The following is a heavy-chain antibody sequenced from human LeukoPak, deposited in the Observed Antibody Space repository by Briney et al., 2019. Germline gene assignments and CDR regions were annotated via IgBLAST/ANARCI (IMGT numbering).Heavy chain of an antibody. J-gene: IGHJ5*02. Sequence: GGSLRLSCAASGLTRSHNYVSWVRQAPGKGLEWVSAIHTSGDTCYADSVKGRFTISRDTSKNTLYLQINSLRGEDTAVYYCIVFGDSNHWGQGTLVTVSS. V-gene: IGHV3-53*01. CDR3: IVFGDSNH. CDR2: IHTSGDT. D-gene: IGHD4-17*01. CDR1: GLTRSHNY.